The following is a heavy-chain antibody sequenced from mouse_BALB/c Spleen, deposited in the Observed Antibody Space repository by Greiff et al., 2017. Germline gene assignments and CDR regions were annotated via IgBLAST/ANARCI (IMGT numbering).Heavy chain of an antibody. CDR1: GFTFSSYA. Sequence: EVHLVESGGGLVKPGGSLKLSCAASGFTFSSYAMSWVRQTPEKRLEWVASISSGGSTYYPDSVKGRFTISRDNARNILYLQMSSLRSEDTAMYYCARGGAYDYIDYWGQGTTLTVSS. J-gene: IGHJ2*01. CDR2: ISSGGST. D-gene: IGHD2-3*01. V-gene: IGHV5-6-5*01. CDR3: ARGGAYDYIDY.